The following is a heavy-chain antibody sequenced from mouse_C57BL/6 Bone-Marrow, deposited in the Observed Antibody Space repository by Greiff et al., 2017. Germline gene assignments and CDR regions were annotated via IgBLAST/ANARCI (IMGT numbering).Heavy chain of an antibody. J-gene: IGHJ3*01. CDR2: IHPNSGST. Sequence: VQLQQPGAELVKPGASVKLSCKASGYTFTSYWMHWVKQRPGQGLEWIGMIHPNSGSTNYNEKFKSKATLTVDKSSSTAYMQLSSLTSEDSAVYYGARGGIRRREAWFAYWGQGTLVTVSA. V-gene: IGHV1-64*01. CDR1: GYTFTSYW. CDR3: ARGGIRRREAWFAY.